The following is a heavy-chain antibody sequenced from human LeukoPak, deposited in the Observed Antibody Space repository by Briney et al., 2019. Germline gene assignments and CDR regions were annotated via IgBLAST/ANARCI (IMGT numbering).Heavy chain of an antibody. CDR3: ASLRSRGYSYGGNFDY. V-gene: IGHV1-69*02. CDR1: GGTFSSYT. CDR2: IIPTLGIA. Sequence: SVKVSCKASGGTFSSYTISWVRQAPGQGLEWMGRIIPTLGIANYAQKFQGRVTITADKSTSTAYMELSSLRSEDTAVYYCASLRSRGYSYGGNFDYWGQGTLVTVSS. D-gene: IGHD5-18*01. J-gene: IGHJ4*02.